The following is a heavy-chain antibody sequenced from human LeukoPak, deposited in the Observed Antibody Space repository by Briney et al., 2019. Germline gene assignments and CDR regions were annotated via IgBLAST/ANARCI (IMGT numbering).Heavy chain of an antibody. CDR3: ARDKVGDYYYYGMDV. CDR1: GFTVSSNH. CDR2: IYSGGST. Sequence: PGGSLRLSCAASGFTVSSNHMSWVRQAPGKGLEWVSVIYSGGSTYYADSVKGRFTISRDNSKNTLYLQMNSLRAEDTAVYYCARDKVGDYYYYGMDVWGQGTTVTVSS. D-gene: IGHD3-10*01. V-gene: IGHV3-66*01. J-gene: IGHJ6*02.